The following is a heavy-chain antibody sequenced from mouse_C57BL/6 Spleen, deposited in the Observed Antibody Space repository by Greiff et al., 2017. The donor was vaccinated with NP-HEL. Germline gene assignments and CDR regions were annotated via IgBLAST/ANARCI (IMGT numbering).Heavy chain of an antibody. CDR3: ARPSNGDGFAWYAY. CDR2: IHPNSGST. V-gene: IGHV1-64*01. CDR1: GYTFTSYW. D-gene: IGHD4-1*01. J-gene: IGHJ3*01. Sequence: QVQLQQSGAELVKPGASVKLSCKASGYTFTSYWMHWVKQRPGQGLEWIGMIHPNSGSTNYNEKFKSKATLTVDKSSSTAYMQLSSLTSEDSAVYYCARPSNGDGFAWYAYWGQRPLVTASA.